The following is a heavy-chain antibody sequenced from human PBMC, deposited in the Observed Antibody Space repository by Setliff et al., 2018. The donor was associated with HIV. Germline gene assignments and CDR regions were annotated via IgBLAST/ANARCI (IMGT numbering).Heavy chain of an antibody. D-gene: IGHD1-26*01. Sequence: PSVKVSCKTSGYTFISYGISWVRQAPGQGLEWMGWISGYNANTNYALELQGRLTMTADTSTRTAYTELWSLRSDDTAVYYCVRDGDARDGRLYNYYYMDVWGKGTTVTVSS. CDR2: ISGYNANT. V-gene: IGHV1-18*01. CDR3: VRDGDARDGRLYNYYYMDV. CDR1: GYTFISYG. J-gene: IGHJ6*03.